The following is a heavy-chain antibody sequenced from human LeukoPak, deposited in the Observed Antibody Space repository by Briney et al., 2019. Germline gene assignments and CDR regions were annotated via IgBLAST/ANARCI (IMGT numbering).Heavy chain of an antibody. V-gene: IGHV3-23*01. CDR3: AKTRGSDWLSDY. J-gene: IGHJ4*02. CDR1: GITISCYG. Sequence: GSVLRLSCADSGITISCYGMSWLRQAPRKGLEWVSGISDSRGSTNYADSVKGRFTISRDNSKNTLYLQMISLRAEDTAVYYCAKTRGSDWLSDYWGQGTLVTVSS. D-gene: IGHD3-9*01. CDR2: ISDSRGST.